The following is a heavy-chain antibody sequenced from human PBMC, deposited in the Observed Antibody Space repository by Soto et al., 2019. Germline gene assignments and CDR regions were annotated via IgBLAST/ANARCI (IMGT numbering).Heavy chain of an antibody. CDR1: GGTFSSYA. V-gene: IGHV1-69*01. CDR2: IIPIFGTA. CDR3: ARPGGHSYGYYYGMDV. Sequence: QVQLVQSGAEVKKPGSSVKVSCKASGGTFSSYAISWVRQAPGQGLEWMGGIIPIFGTANYAQKFQGRVTITADESTRTAYMELSSLRSEDTAVYYCARPGGHSYGYYYGMDVWGQGTTVTVSS. D-gene: IGHD5-18*01. J-gene: IGHJ6*02.